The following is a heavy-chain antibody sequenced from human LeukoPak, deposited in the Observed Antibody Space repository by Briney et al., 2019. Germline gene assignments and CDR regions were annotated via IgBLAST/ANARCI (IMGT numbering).Heavy chain of an antibody. V-gene: IGHV4-34*01. CDR3: ARGTPEGAYFDY. CDR1: GGSFSGYY. CDR2: INHSGST. Sequence: PSETLSLTCAVYGGSFSGYYWSWIRQPPGKGLEWIGEINHSGSTNYNPSLKSRVTISVDTSKNQFSLKLSFVTAADTAVYYCARGTPEGAYFDYWGQGTLVTVSS. J-gene: IGHJ4*02.